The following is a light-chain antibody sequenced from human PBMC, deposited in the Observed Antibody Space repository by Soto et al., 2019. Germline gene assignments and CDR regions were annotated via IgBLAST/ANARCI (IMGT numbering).Light chain of an antibody. CDR1: QSISVW. CDR3: IQDYNYPRT. V-gene: IGKV1-5*03. Sequence: IQMTQSPSTRAAAVVDRFTITCRASQSISVWLAWYRHKAGKAPNLLIYKASRLESGVPSRFSGSGSGTDFTLTISGLQPEDFATYYCIQDYNYPRTFGQGTKV. CDR2: KAS. J-gene: IGKJ1*01.